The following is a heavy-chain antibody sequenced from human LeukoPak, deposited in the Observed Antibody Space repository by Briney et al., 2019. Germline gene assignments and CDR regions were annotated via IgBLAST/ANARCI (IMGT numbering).Heavy chain of an antibody. CDR2: INHSGST. J-gene: IGHJ1*01. CDR3: ARGAPYYYGSGRYTRYFQH. V-gene: IGHV4-34*01. D-gene: IGHD3-10*01. Sequence: SETLSLTCAVYGGSFSGYYWSWIRQPPGKGLEWIGEINHSGSTNYNPSLKSRVTISVDTSKNQFSLKLSSVTAADTAVYYCARGAPYYYGSGRYTRYFQHWGQGTLVTVSS. CDR1: GGSFSGYY.